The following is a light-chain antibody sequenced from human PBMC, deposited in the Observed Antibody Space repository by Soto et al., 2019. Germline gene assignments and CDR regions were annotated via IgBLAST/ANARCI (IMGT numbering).Light chain of an antibody. CDR2: EVT. CDR1: SSDVGGHNF. J-gene: IGLJ2*01. CDR3: SAYAGNNIPVI. Sequence: QSALTQPPSASGSPGQSVTISCTGTSSDVGGHNFVSWYQQHPGKAPKFLIYEVTKRPSGVPDRFSGSKSGITASLTVSGLQADDEAYYYCSAYAGNNIPVIFGGGTKLTLL. V-gene: IGLV2-8*01.